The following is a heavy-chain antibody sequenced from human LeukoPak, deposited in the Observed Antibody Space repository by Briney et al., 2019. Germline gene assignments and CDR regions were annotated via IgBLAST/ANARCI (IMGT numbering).Heavy chain of an antibody. D-gene: IGHD1-26*01. CDR1: GGSISSGSYY. CDR2: IYCSGST. V-gene: IGHV4-61*02. Sequence: SQTLSLTCTVSGGSISSGSYYWSWIRQPAGKGLEWIGSIYCSGSTYYNPSLKSRVTISVDTSKNQFSLKLSSVTAADTAVYYCARVRYTGSYGGRYFDYWGQGTLVTVSS. CDR3: ARVRYTGSYGGRYFDY. J-gene: IGHJ4*02.